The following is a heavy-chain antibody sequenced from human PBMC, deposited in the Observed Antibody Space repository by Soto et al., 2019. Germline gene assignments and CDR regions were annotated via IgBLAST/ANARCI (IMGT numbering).Heavy chain of an antibody. D-gene: IGHD2-15*01. CDR1: GGSLSVHY. CDR3: AREQENCSGGGCSPRRSFNY. J-gene: IGHJ4*02. V-gene: IGHV4-59*11. CDR2: ISYSGST. Sequence: SETLSLTCTVSGGSLSVHYWNWIRQPPGKGLEWIGYISYSGSTNYNPSLKSRITISVDTSKNQFSLKLTSVTAADTAVYYCAREQENCSGGGCSPRRSFNYGGQGTLVTVSS.